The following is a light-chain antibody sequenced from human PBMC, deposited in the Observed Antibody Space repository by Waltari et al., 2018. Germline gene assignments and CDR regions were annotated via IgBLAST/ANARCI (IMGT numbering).Light chain of an antibody. CDR1: QSIGRY. V-gene: IGKV3-11*01. Sequence: EIVLTHSPATLSLSPGERATLSCRASQSIGRYLGWYQQKPGQAPRLLIYGASNRVTGIVGRFSGSGSGTDFTLTINNVQPEDFAVYYCQQRSAWPRTFGQGTKVDLK. J-gene: IGKJ1*01. CDR3: QQRSAWPRT. CDR2: GAS.